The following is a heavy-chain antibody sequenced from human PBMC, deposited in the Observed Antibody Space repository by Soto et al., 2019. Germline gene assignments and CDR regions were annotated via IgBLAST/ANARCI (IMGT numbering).Heavy chain of an antibody. D-gene: IGHD5-18*01. Sequence: GESLMISCKGSGYSFTSYWLGWVRQMPGKGLEWMGIIYPGDSDTRYSPSFQGQVTTLADKSISTAYRQGSSLEASETAMYYCARWGVDTAMNYNWFDPWGQGTLVTVSS. CDR3: ARWGVDTAMNYNWFDP. CDR2: IYPGDSDT. J-gene: IGHJ5*02. V-gene: IGHV5-51*01. CDR1: GYSFTSYW.